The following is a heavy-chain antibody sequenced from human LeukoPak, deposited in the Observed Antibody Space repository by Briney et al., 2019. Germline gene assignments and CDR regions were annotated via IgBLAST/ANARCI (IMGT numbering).Heavy chain of an antibody. Sequence: SETPSLTCTVSGGSISSYYWSWIRQPPGKGLECIGYIYYSGSTNYNPSLKSRVTISVDTSKNQFSLKLSSVTAADTAVYYCARVVLVGASPYYFDYWGQGTLVTVSS. J-gene: IGHJ4*02. CDR1: GGSISSYY. V-gene: IGHV4-59*08. CDR2: IYYSGST. CDR3: ARVVLVGASPYYFDY. D-gene: IGHD1-26*01.